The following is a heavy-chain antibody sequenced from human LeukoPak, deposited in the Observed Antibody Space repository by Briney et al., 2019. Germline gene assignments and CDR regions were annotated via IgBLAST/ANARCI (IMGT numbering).Heavy chain of an antibody. J-gene: IGHJ3*02. CDR3: AGGGRYQLLYDAFDI. CDR1: GYSISSGYY. D-gene: IGHD2-2*02. Sequence: SETLSLTCAVSGYSISSGYYWGSMRQPPGKGREWVGIIYHSGSSYYNPSLKSRVNISVDTSKNPFTLKLSSLTAADTAVYYFAGGGRYQLLYDAFDIWGQGTMVTVSS. V-gene: IGHV4-38-2*01. CDR2: IYHSGSS.